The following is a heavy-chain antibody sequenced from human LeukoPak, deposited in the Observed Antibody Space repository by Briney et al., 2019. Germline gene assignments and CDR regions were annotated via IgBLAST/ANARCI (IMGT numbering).Heavy chain of an antibody. D-gene: IGHD3-10*01. CDR2: ISGSGGGT. CDR1: GFTFSSYA. CDR3: ARMPATMVRGVHDAFDI. J-gene: IGHJ3*02. Sequence: PGGSLRLSCAASGFTFSSYAMSWVRQAPEKGLEWVSTISGSGGGTYYADSVKGRFTISRDTSKNQVVLTMTNMDPVDTATYYCARMPATMVRGVHDAFDIWGQGTMVTVSS. V-gene: IGHV3-23*01.